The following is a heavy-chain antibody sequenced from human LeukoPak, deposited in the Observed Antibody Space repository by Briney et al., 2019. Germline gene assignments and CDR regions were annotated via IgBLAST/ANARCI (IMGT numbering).Heavy chain of an antibody. CDR2: IYHSGST. V-gene: IGHV4-38-2*01. CDR3: YITMIVVVGNYFDY. D-gene: IGHD3-22*01. Sequence: SETLSLTCAVSGYSISSGYYWGWSRQPPGKGLEWIGSIYHSGSTYYNPSLKSRVTISVDTSKNQFSLKLSSVTAADTAVYYCYITMIVVVGNYFDYWGQGTLVTVSS. CDR1: GYSISSGYY. J-gene: IGHJ4*02.